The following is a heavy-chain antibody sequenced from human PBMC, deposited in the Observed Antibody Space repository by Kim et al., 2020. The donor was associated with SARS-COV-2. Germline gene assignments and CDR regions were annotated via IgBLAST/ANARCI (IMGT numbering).Heavy chain of an antibody. CDR2: INPNSGAT. J-gene: IGHJ4*02. V-gene: IGHV1-2*06. CDR3: ARGSGGGSGTYPCDY. Sequence: ASVKVSCKSSGYTFTGYYIHWVRQAPGQGLEWMGRINPNSGATNYVQKFQGRVTMTRDTSISTAYMELSRMRSDDTAVYYCARGSGGGSGTYPCDYWGQG. CDR1: GYTFTGYY. D-gene: IGHD3-10*01.